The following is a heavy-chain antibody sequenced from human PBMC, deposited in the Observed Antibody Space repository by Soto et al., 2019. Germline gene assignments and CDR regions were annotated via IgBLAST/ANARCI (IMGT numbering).Heavy chain of an antibody. CDR1: GGSISSSNW. CDR3: ARAYSSSSVSSEYYFDY. Sequence: NPSETLSLTCAVSGGSISSSNWWSWVRQPPGKGLEWIGEIYHSGSTNYNPSLKSRVTISVDKSKNQFSLKLSSVTAADTAVYYCARAYSSSSVSSEYYFDYWGQGTLVTVSS. V-gene: IGHV4-4*02. D-gene: IGHD6-6*01. J-gene: IGHJ4*02. CDR2: IYHSGST.